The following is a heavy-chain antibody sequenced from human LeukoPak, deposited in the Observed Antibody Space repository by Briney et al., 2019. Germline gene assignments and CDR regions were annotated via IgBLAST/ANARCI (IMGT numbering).Heavy chain of an antibody. Sequence: PSETLSLTCAVYGGSFSGYYWSWIRQPPGKGLEWIGEINHSGSTNYNPSLKSRVTISVDTSKNQFSLKLSSVTAADTAVYYCARGGYCSGGSCYGSEYYSDYWGQGTLVTVSS. CDR3: ARGGYCSGGSCYGSEYYSDY. CDR2: INHSGST. CDR1: GGSFSGYY. V-gene: IGHV4-34*01. J-gene: IGHJ4*02. D-gene: IGHD2-15*01.